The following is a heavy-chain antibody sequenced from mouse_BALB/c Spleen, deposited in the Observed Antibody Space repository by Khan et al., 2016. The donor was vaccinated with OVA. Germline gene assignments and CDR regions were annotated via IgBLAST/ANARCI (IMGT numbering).Heavy chain of an antibody. D-gene: IGHD2-3*01. J-gene: IGHJ4*01. V-gene: IGHV5-6*01. CDR1: GFTFSSYG. CDR3: ARQGVIYDGSYRPMDY. CDR2: ISSSGNYT. Sequence: EVQLQESGGDLVKPGGSLKLSCAASGFTFSSYGMSWVRQTPDKRLEWVATISSSGNYTYYPDSVKGRFTISRDNAKNTLYLQMSSLKSEDTAIYYCARQGVIYDGSYRPMDYWGQGTSVTVSS.